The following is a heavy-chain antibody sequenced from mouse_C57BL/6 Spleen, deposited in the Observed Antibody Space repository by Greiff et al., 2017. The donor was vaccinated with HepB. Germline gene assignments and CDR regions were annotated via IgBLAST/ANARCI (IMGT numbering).Heavy chain of an antibody. V-gene: IGHV5-4*01. CDR2: ISDGGSYT. Sequence: DVHLVESGGGLVKPGGSLKLSCAASGFTFSSYAMSWVRQTPEKRLEWVATISDGGSYTYYPDNVKGRFTISRDNAKNNLYLQMSHLKSEDTAMYYCARRDGNFFDYWGQGTTLTVSS. J-gene: IGHJ2*01. D-gene: IGHD2-1*01. CDR1: GFTFSSYA. CDR3: ARRDGNFFDY.